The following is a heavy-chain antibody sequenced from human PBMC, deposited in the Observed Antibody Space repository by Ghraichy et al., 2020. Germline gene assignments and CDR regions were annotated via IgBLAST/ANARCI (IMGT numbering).Heavy chain of an antibody. V-gene: IGHV3-30*03. CDR2: ISYDGSNK. CDR1: GFTFSSYG. CDR3: ATIFTISDY. Sequence: GESLNISCAASGFTFSSYGMHWVRQAPGKGLEWVAVISYDGSNKYYADSVKGRFTISRDNSKNTLYLQMNSLRAEDTAVYYCATIFTISDYWGQGTLVTVSS. D-gene: IGHD3-3*01. J-gene: IGHJ4*02.